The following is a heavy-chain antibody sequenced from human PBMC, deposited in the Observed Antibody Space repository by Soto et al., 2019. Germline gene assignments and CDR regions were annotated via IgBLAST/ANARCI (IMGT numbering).Heavy chain of an antibody. CDR3: ARDRDYDFWSGYYYYYGMDV. D-gene: IGHD3-3*01. J-gene: IGHJ6*02. CDR1: GYSISSGYY. CDR2: IYHSGST. Sequence: PSETLSLTCAVSGYSISSGYYWGWIRQPPGKGLEWIGSIYHSGSTYYNPPLKSRVTISVDTSKNQFSLKLSSVTAADTAVYYCARDRDYDFWSGYYYYYGMDVWGQGTTVTVSS. V-gene: IGHV4-38-2*02.